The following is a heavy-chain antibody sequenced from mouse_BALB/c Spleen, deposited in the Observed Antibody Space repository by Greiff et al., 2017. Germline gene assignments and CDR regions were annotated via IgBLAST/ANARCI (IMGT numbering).Heavy chain of an antibody. CDR2: INSNGGST. V-gene: IGHV5-6-2*01. D-gene: IGHD1-1*01. Sequence: EVMLVESGGGLVKLGGSLKLSCAASGFTFSSYYMSWVRQTPEKRLELVAAINSNGGSTYYPDTVKGRFTISRDNAKNTLYLQMSSLKSEDTALYYCARQNYGSSTLDYWGQGTSVTVSS. J-gene: IGHJ4*01. CDR1: GFTFSSYY. CDR3: ARQNYGSSTLDY.